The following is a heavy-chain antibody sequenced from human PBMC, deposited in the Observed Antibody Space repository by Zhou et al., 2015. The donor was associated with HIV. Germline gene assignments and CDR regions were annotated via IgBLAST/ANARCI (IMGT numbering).Heavy chain of an antibody. CDR2: LVPMLSTA. CDR1: GASFSTLP. Sequence: QVQLQQSASVVKRPGSSVRVSCRASGASFSTLPIIWVRQAPGRGLEWVGRLVPMLSTANSAKSLEDRLTITADESTSTVHLDLKNLTASDTGVYFCARGWRTVLDPWGQGTLVSVSS. D-gene: IGHD3-3*01. V-gene: IGHV1-69*01. J-gene: IGHJ5*02. CDR3: ARGWRTVLDP.